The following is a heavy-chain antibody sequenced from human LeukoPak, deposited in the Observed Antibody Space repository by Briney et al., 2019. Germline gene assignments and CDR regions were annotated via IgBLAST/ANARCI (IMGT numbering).Heavy chain of an antibody. D-gene: IGHD1-1*01. CDR2: LYSDGNT. Sequence: PGGSLRLSCAASGFTVITNDMTWVRQAPGKGLEWVSVLYSDGNTKYADSVQGRFTISRDNSKNTLYLEMNSLSPDDTAVYYCARGAEQLAANTLAYWGQGTLVTVSS. CDR3: ARGAEQLAANTLAY. V-gene: IGHV3-53*01. CDR1: GFTVITND. J-gene: IGHJ4*02.